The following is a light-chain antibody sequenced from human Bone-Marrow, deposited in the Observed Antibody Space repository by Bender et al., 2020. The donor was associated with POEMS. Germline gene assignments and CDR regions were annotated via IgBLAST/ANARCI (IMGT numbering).Light chain of an antibody. V-gene: IGLV2-14*02. CDR1: SSDVGSYNL. J-gene: IGLJ3*02. CDR3: SSYTSSSTWV. Sequence: QSALTQPASVSGSPGQSITISCTGTSSDVGSYNLVSWYQHHPGTAPELMIYEDNKRPSGVSNRFSGSKSGNTASLTISGLQAEDEADYYCSSYTSSSTWVFGGGTKLTVL. CDR2: EDN.